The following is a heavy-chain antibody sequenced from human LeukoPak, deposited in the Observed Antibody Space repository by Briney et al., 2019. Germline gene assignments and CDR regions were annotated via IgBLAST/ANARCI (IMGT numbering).Heavy chain of an antibody. CDR3: ARSRAVVRGTPKGGMDV. CDR1: GGSFSGYY. J-gene: IGHJ6*04. V-gene: IGHV4-34*01. Sequence: SETRSLTCAVYGGSFSGYYWSWIRQPPGKGLEWIGEINHSGSTNYNPSLKSRVTISVDTSKNQFSLKLSSVTAADTAVYYCARSRAVVRGTPKGGMDVWGKGTTVTVSS. D-gene: IGHD3-10*01. CDR2: INHSGST.